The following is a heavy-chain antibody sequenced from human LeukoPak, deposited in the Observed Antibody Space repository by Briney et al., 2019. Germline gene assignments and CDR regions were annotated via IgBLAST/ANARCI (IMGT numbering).Heavy chain of an antibody. Sequence: GGSLRLSCAASGFTFSIYAMTWVRQAPGKGLEWVSAISGSGGSTYYADSVKGRFTISRDNSKNTLYLQMNSLRAEDTAVYYCAKGGAVAGTKRTFDYWGQGTLVTVSS. CDR3: AKGGAVAGTKRTFDY. V-gene: IGHV3-23*01. CDR2: ISGSGGST. CDR1: GFTFSIYA. J-gene: IGHJ4*02. D-gene: IGHD6-19*01.